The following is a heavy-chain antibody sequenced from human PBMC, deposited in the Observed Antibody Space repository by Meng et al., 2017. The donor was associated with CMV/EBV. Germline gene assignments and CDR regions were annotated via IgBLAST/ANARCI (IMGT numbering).Heavy chain of an antibody. CDR1: GGCFSGYH. Sequence: QGHRQQCGAGLLKPSGTLSLTWTVYGGCFSGYHWGSVPQPTGKGLEWIGEINHSESTNYNPSLKSRVTISVDTSKNQFSLKLSSVTAADTVVYYCARGGNWFDPWGQGTLVTVSS. V-gene: IGHV4-34*01. J-gene: IGHJ5*02. CDR3: ARGGNWFDP. CDR2: INHSEST.